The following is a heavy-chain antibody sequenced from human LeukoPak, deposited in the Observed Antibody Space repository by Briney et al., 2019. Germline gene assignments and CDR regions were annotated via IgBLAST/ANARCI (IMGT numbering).Heavy chain of an antibody. V-gene: IGHV4-34*01. D-gene: IGHD3-10*01. CDR2: INHSGST. J-gene: IGHJ4*02. CDR3: ARVPPYRSGRGYFDY. CDR1: GGSFSGYY. Sequence: PSETLSLTCAVYGGSFSGYYWSWIRQPPGKGLEWIGEINHSGSTNYNPSLKSRVTISVDTSKNQYSLKLSSVTAADTAVYYCARVPPYRSGRGYFDYWGQGTLVTVSS.